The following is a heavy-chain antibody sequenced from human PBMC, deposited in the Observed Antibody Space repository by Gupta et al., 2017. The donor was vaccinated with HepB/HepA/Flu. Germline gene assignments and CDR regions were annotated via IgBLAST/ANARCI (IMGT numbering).Heavy chain of an antibody. CDR3: ARRQRGSNSAFDI. CDR2: IIPTSGGT. V-gene: IGHV1-46*01. Sequence: QVPLVQSGAEGKKPGASVKVSCQPSVYTLINYFMHWVRPAPGQGLEWMGVIIPTSGGTTYAEKFQGRVTMTRDTSTSTVFMEVSSLQTEDTAVYYCARRQRGSNSAFDIWGRGTMVTVSS. CDR1: VYTLINYF. J-gene: IGHJ3*02. D-gene: IGHD6-13*01.